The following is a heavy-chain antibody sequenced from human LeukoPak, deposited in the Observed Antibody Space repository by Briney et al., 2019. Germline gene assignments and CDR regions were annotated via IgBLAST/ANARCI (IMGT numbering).Heavy chain of an antibody. CDR1: GFTFSSHG. CDR3: ARDKGSTPDY. V-gene: IGHV3-33*01. J-gene: IGHJ4*02. Sequence: GRSLRLSCAASGFTFSSHGMHWVRQAPGKGLEWVAIIWYDESKEYYADSVKGRFTISRDNSKNTLYLQMNSLRAEDTAVYYCARDKGSTPDYWGQGTLVTVSS. CDR2: IWYDESKE.